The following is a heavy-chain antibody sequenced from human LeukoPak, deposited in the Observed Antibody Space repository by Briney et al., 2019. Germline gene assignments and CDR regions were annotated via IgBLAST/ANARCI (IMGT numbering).Heavy chain of an antibody. CDR2: IYTSGST. CDR3: ARLHRGDCTNGVCPPNYYYYYMDV. V-gene: IGHV4-4*09. CDR1: GGSISSYY. D-gene: IGHD2-8*01. Sequence: SETLSLTCTVSGGSISSYYWSWIRQPPGKGLEWIGYIYTSGSTNYNPSLKSRVTISVDTSKNQFSLKLSSVTAADPAVYYCARLHRGDCTNGVCPPNYYYYYMDVWGKGTTVTVSS. J-gene: IGHJ6*03.